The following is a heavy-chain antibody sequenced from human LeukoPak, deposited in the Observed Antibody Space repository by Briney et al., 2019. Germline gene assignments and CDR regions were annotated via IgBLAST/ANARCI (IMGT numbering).Heavy chain of an antibody. D-gene: IGHD6-19*01. V-gene: IGHV3-15*01. CDR2: IKSKADRETT. CDR3: TTEAPWYSSGRGWSDY. Sequence: GGSLRLSCAASGFTFSDAWMSWVRQAPGKGLEWIGHIKSKADRETTDYAAPVKGRFTISRDDSKNTLYLQMNSLKTEDTAVYYCTTEAPWYSSGRGWSDYWGQGTLVTVSS. CDR1: GFTFSDAW. J-gene: IGHJ4*02.